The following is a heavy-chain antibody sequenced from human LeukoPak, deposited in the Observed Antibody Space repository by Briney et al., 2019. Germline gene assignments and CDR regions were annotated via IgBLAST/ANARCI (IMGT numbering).Heavy chain of an antibody. Sequence: SETLSLTCAVSGYSINSGYYWGWIRQPPGKGLEWIGTIYHSGSTYYNPSLQSRVTIPVDTSKNQFSLNLNSVTAADTAVYYCARLSLITGRGYYFDYWGQGTLVTVSS. J-gene: IGHJ4*02. CDR1: GYSINSGYY. CDR3: ARLSLITGRGYYFDY. V-gene: IGHV4-38-2*01. CDR2: IYHSGST. D-gene: IGHD1-20*01.